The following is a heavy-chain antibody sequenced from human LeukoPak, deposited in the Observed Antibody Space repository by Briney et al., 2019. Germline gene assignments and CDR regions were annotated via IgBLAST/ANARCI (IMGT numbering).Heavy chain of an antibody. V-gene: IGHV3-23*01. Sequence: GGSLRLSCAASGFTFSSFAMSWVRQAPGKGLEWVSTVSGSGGSTYYADSVKGRFTISRDNSKNTLYLQMNSLRAEDTAVYYCALMDTAMGPFDYWGQGTLVTVSS. J-gene: IGHJ4*02. CDR2: VSGSGGST. D-gene: IGHD5-18*01. CDR3: ALMDTAMGPFDY. CDR1: GFTFSSFA.